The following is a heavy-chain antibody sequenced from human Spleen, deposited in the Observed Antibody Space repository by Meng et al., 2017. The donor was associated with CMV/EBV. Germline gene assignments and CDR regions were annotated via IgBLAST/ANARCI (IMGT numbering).Heavy chain of an antibody. CDR1: GFTFSSYW. CDR2: INSDGSST. CDR3: ARAPSGWLYAFDM. J-gene: IGHJ3*02. D-gene: IGHD2-15*01. V-gene: IGHV3-74*01. Sequence: GESLKISCAASGFTFSSYWMHWVRQAPGKGLVWVSRINSDGSSTSYADSVKGRFTISRDNAKNTLYLQMNSLRAEDRAVYYCARAPSGWLYAFDMWGQGTMVTVSS.